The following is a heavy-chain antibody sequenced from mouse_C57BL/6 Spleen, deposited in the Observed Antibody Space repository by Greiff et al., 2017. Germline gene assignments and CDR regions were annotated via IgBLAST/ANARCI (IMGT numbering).Heavy chain of an antibody. CDR3: ARYLITTVVAHWYFDV. Sequence: QVQLQQSGTELVKPGASVKLSCKASGYTFTSYWMHWVKQRPGQGLEWIGNINPSNGGTNYNEKFESKATLTVDKSSSTAYMQLSSLTSEDSAVYYCARYLITTVVAHWYFDVWGTGTTVTVSS. D-gene: IGHD1-1*01. CDR2: INPSNGGT. V-gene: IGHV1-53*01. J-gene: IGHJ1*03. CDR1: GYTFTSYW.